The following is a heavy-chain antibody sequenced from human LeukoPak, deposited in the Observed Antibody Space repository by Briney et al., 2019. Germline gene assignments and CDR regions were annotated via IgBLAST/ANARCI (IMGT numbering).Heavy chain of an antibody. CDR1: GGTFSSYA. CDR3: AGRTVTTNWFDP. CDR2: IIPIFGTA. V-gene: IGHV1-69*13. D-gene: IGHD4-11*01. Sequence: SVKVSCKASGGTFSSYAISWVRQAPGQGLEWMGGIIPIFGTANYAQKFQGRVTITADESTSTAYMELSSLRSEDTAVYYCAGRTVTTNWFDPWGQGTLVTVSS. J-gene: IGHJ5*02.